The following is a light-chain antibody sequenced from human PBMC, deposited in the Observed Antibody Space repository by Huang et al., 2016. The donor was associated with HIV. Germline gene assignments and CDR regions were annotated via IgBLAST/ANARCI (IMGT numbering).Light chain of an antibody. CDR3: QQRSNWQT. J-gene: IGKJ1*01. Sequence: EIVLTQSPATLSLSPGVRATLSCRASQSVSSYLAWYQQKPGQAPRLLIYDASNRAAGIPGRFSGSGSGTHFTLTISSLEPEDFAVYYCQQRSNWQTFGQGTKVEIK. CDR1: QSVSSY. V-gene: IGKV3-11*01. CDR2: DAS.